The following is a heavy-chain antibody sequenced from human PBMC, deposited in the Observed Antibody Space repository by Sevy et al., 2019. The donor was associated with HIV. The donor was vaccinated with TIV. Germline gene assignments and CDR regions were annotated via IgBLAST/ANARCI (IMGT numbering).Heavy chain of an antibody. CDR2: IYYSGST. V-gene: IGHV4-59*01. CDR1: GGSISSYY. J-gene: IGHJ4*02. Sequence: HSETLSLTCTVSGGSISSYYWSWIRQPPGKGLEWIGYIYYSGSTNYNPSLKSRVTISVDTSKNQFSLKLSSVTAADTAVYYCARERQLVLDYWGQGTLVTVSS. D-gene: IGHD6-13*01. CDR3: ARERQLVLDY.